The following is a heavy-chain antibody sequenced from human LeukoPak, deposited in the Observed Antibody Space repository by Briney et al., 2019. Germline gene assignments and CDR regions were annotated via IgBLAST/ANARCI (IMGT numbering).Heavy chain of an antibody. CDR2: MKEDGSDK. J-gene: IGHJ5*02. V-gene: IGHV3-7*01. D-gene: IGHD7-27*01. CDR1: GFTFSTYS. Sequence: GGSLTLSCAASGFTFSTYSMSWVRQAPGKGLVWVAKMKEDGSDKFYVDSVKGRFTISRDNAKNSLYLQMNSLRGEDTAVYYCARGGATGGWFNPWGQGTLVTVSS. CDR3: ARGGATGGWFNP.